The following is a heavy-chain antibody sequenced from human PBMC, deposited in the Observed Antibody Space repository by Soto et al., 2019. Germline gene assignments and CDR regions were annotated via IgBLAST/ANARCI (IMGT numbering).Heavy chain of an antibody. CDR1: GFTFDDYT. CDR3: AKDVDSSVLDY. Sequence: GGSLRLSCAASGFTFDDYTLHWVRQPPGKGLEWVSLISWDGGNTYYADSVKGRFTISRDNSKNSLYLQMNTLRTEDTTLYYCAKDVDSSVLDYWGQGTLVTVSS. J-gene: IGHJ4*02. CDR2: ISWDGGNT. V-gene: IGHV3-43*01. D-gene: IGHD2-15*01.